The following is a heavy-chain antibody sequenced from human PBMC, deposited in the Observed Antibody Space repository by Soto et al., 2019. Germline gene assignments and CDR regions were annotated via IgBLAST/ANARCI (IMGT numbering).Heavy chain of an antibody. CDR1: GFTFTNYW. Sequence: EVQLVQSGGGSVQPGGSLRLSCAASGFTFTNYWMHWVRQVPRKGLVWVSRIDGVGTGTSYSDSVRGRFIISRDTAENTSYLQMNSLRVEETAVYNCTTEFEYWGQGTLQIVSS. J-gene: IGHJ4*02. CDR3: TTEFEY. V-gene: IGHV3-74*01. CDR2: IDGVGTGT.